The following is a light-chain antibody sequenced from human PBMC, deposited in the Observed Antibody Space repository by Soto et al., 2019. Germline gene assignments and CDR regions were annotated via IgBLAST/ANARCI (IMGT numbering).Light chain of an antibody. CDR2: EGN. J-gene: IGLJ2*01. V-gene: IGLV2-23*01. CDR1: SSDVGTYNL. CDR3: CSYAPSRTLL. Sequence: QSALTQPASVSGSPGESITISCTGTSSDVGTYNLVTWYQQHPGRVPKLILYEGNKRPSGVSSRFSASKSGNTASLTISGLPAEEEDDYFCCSYAPSRTLLFGGGTKLTVL.